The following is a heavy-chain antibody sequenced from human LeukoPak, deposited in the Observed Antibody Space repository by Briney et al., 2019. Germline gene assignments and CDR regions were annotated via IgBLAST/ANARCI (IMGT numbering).Heavy chain of an antibody. Sequence: KTSQTLSLTCTVSGGSISSGSYYWSWIRQPAGKGLEWIGRIYTSGSTNYNPSLKSRVTISVDTSKNQFSLKLSSVTAADTAVYYCARGPYHWFDPWGQGTLVTVSS. CDR1: GGSISSGSYY. V-gene: IGHV4-61*02. J-gene: IGHJ5*02. CDR2: IYTSGST. CDR3: ARGPYHWFDP.